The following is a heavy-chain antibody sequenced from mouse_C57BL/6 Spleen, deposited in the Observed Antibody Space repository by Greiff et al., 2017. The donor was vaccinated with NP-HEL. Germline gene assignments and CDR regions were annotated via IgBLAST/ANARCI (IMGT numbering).Heavy chain of an antibody. CDR2: IDPSDSYT. CDR3: ARRGYSNYVEAWFAY. Sequence: VQLQQPGAELVMPGASVKLSCKASGYTFTSYWMHWVKQRPGQGLEWIGEIDPSDSYTNYNQKFKGKSTLTVDKSSSTAYMQLSSLTSEDSAVYYCARRGYSNYVEAWFAYWGQGTLVTVSA. CDR1: GYTFTSYW. D-gene: IGHD2-5*01. V-gene: IGHV1-69*01. J-gene: IGHJ3*01.